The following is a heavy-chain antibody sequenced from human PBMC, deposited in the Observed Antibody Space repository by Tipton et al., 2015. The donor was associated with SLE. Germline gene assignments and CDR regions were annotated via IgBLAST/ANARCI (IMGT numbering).Heavy chain of an antibody. D-gene: IGHD3-10*01. CDR3: AKGGPVLLSSFDV. CDR2: ITSNAETA. CDR1: GFTFSSYA. V-gene: IGHV3-23*01. J-gene: IGHJ3*01. Sequence: SLRLSCAASGFTFSSYAMSWVRQAPGKGLEWVSTITSNAETAHDADSVMGRFTISRDNSKNTIYLQMSGLRPEDTAVYYCAKGGPVLLSSFDVWGQGTMVTVSS.